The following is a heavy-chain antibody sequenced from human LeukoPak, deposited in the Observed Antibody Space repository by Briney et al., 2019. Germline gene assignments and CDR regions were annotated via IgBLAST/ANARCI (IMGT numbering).Heavy chain of an antibody. CDR3: ARGGYSSGPPYYYYYYMDV. J-gene: IGHJ6*03. Sequence: ASVKVSCKASGYTSTGYYMHWVRQAPGQGLEWMGWINPNSGGTNYAQKFQGRVTMTTDTSTSTAYMELRSLRSDDTAVYYCARGGYSSGPPYYYYYYMDVWGKGTTVTASS. V-gene: IGHV1-2*02. D-gene: IGHD6-19*01. CDR2: INPNSGGT. CDR1: GYTSTGYY.